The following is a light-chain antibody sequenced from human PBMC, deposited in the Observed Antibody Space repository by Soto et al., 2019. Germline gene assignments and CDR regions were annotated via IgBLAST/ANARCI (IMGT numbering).Light chain of an antibody. CDR1: QSISSS. J-gene: IGKJ1*01. Sequence: EIVLTQSPATLSLSPGERATLSCRASQSISSSLAWCQQKPGQAPRLLIYDASNRATGIPARFSGSGSGTDFTLTISSLEPEDFAVYYCQQRSNWPRTFGQGTKVDIK. CDR2: DAS. CDR3: QQRSNWPRT. V-gene: IGKV3-11*01.